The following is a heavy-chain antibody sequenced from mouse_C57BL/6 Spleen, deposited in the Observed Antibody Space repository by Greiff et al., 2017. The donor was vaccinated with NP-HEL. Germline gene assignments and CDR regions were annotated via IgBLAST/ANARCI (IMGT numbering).Heavy chain of an antibody. D-gene: IGHD2-4*01. J-gene: IGHJ3*01. CDR1: GYTFTSYW. Sequence: QVHVKQPGTELVKPGASVKLSCKASGYTFTSYWMHWVKQRPGQGLEWIGNINPSNGGTNYNEKFKSKATLTVDKSSSTAYMQLSSLTSEDSAVYYCARFYYDYVEAWFAYWGQGTLVTVSA. CDR3: ARFYYDYVEAWFAY. V-gene: IGHV1-53*01. CDR2: INPSNGGT.